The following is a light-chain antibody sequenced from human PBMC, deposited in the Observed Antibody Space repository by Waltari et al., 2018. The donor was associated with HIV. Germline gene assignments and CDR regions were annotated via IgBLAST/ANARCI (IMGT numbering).Light chain of an antibody. CDR1: PSVLYSSNNKNY. V-gene: IGKV4-1*01. CDR2: WAS. Sequence: DIVMTQSPDSLAVSLGERATINCKSSPSVLYSSNNKNYLAWYQQKPGQPPKLLIVWASTRESVVPDRVSGSGSGTDFTLTSSSLQAEDVAVYYCQQYYGSPYTFGQGTKLE. CDR3: QQYYGSPYT. J-gene: IGKJ2*01.